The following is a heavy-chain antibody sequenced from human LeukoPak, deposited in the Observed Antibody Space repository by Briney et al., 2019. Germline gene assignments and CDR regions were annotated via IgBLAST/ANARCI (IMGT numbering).Heavy chain of an antibody. V-gene: IGHV3-7*01. CDR1: GFTFSSYW. CDR3: ARDRLTTVTTFHFDY. D-gene: IGHD4-17*01. J-gene: IGHJ4*02. CDR2: IKQDGSMK. Sequence: GGSLRLSCEGSGFTFSSYWMSWVRQAPGRGLEWVANIKQDGSMKQYVDSVKGRFTISRDNSKNTLYLQMSSLRAEDTAVYYCARDRLTTVTTFHFDYWGQGTLVTVSS.